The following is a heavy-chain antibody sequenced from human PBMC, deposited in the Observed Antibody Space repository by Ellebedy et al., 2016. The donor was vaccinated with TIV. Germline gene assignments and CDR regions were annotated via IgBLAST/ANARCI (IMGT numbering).Heavy chain of an antibody. D-gene: IGHD5-12*01. CDR2: ISAYNGNT. CDR3: ARDHRGYDVFDY. V-gene: IGHV1-18*01. J-gene: IGHJ4*02. CDR1: GYTSTSYG. Sequence: ASVKVSCKASGYTSTSYGISWVRQAPGQGLEWMGWISAYNGNTNYAQKLQGRVTMTTDTSTSTAYMELRSLRSDDTAVYYCARDHRGYDVFDYWGQGTLVTVSS.